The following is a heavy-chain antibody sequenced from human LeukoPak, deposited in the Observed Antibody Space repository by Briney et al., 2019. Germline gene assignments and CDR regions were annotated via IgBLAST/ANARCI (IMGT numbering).Heavy chain of an antibody. Sequence: ASVKVSCKVSGYTLTELSMHWVRQAPGKGLEWMGGFDPEDGETIYAQKFQGRVTMTEDTSTDTAYMELSSLRSEDTAVYYCATDLRGTTSFDYWGQGTLVTVSS. J-gene: IGHJ4*02. CDR3: ATDLRGTTSFDY. CDR1: GYTLTELS. V-gene: IGHV1-24*01. CDR2: FDPEDGET. D-gene: IGHD4-17*01.